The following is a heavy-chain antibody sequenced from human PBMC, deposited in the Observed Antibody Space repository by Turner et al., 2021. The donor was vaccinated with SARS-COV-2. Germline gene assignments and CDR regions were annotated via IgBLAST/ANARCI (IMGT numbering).Heavy chain of an antibody. J-gene: IGHJ3*02. V-gene: IGHV1-24*01. CDR1: GYTLTELS. CDR2: FDPEDGET. Sequence: QVQLVQFGAGVKEPGALVKVSRTVSGYTLTELSMHWVRQAPGKGLEWMGGFDPEDGETTYAQKFQGRVTMTEDTSTDTAYMELSSLRSEDTAVYYCATCRDGYNWGAFHIWGQGTMVTVSS. CDR3: ATCRDGYNWGAFHI. D-gene: IGHD5-12*01.